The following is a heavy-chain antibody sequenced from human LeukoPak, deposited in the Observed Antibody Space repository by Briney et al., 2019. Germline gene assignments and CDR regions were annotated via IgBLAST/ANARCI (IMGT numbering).Heavy chain of an antibody. D-gene: IGHD3-3*01. J-gene: IGHJ5*02. CDR2: IYHSGST. V-gene: IGHV4-38-2*01. CDR1: GYSISSGYY. Sequence: SETLSLTCAVSGYSISSGYYWGWIPQPPGKGLEWIGSIYHSGSTYYNPSLKSRVTISVDTSKNQFSLKLSSVTAADTAVYYCARHPYYDFWSAAGFDPWGQGTLVTVSS. CDR3: ARHPYYDFWSAAGFDP.